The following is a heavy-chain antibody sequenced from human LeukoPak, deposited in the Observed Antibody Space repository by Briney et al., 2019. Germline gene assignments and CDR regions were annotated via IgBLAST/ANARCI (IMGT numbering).Heavy chain of an antibody. CDR2: INHSGST. V-gene: IGHV4-34*01. J-gene: IGHJ6*02. CDR3: ARGAYGPRKPYYYGMDV. D-gene: IGHD3-10*01. CDR1: GGSFSGYY. Sequence: SETLSLTCAVYGGSFSGYYWGWIRQPPGKGLEWIGEINHSGSTNYNPSLKSRVTISVDTSKNQFSLKLSSVTAADTAVYYCARGAYGPRKPYYYGMDVWGQGTTVTVSS.